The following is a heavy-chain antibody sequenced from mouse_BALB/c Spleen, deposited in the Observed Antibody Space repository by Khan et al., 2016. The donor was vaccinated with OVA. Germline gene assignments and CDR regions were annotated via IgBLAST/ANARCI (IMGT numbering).Heavy chain of an antibody. J-gene: IGHJ4*01. Sequence: EVQLQESGPSLVKPSQTLSLTCSVTGDSITSGFWNWIRQFPGNKFEYLGYITYSGNTYYNPSLKRRISITRDTSKSQYYLQLNSVTTEDTATYYCARSYGSWAMDYWGQGTSVTVSS. CDR3: ARSYGSWAMDY. V-gene: IGHV3-8*02. CDR2: ITYSGNT. CDR1: GDSITSGF. D-gene: IGHD1-1*01.